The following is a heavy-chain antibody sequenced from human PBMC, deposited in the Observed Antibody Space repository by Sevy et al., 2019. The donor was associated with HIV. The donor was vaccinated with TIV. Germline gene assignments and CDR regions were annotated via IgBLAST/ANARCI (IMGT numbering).Heavy chain of an antibody. CDR3: ARVGESETYSDVDY. Sequence: GGSLRLSCAASGFTFDDCGMSWVRQAPGKGLEWVSGINWNGGSTGYADSVKGRFTISRNNAKNSLYLQMNSLRADDPALYCCARVGESETYSDVDYWGLGTLGTGSS. J-gene: IGHJ4*02. D-gene: IGHD1-26*01. CDR1: GFTFDDCG. CDR2: INWNGGST. V-gene: IGHV3-20*04.